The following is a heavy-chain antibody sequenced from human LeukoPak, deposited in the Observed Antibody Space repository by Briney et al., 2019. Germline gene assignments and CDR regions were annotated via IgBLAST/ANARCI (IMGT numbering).Heavy chain of an antibody. CDR2: ISSSSSYI. V-gene: IGHV3-21*01. CDR1: GFTFSSYS. CDR3: ARGRVSSGYYFDAFDI. J-gene: IGHJ3*02. Sequence: GGSLRLSCAASGFTFSSYSMNWVRQAPGKGLEWVSSISSSSSYIYYADSVKGRFTISRDNAKNSLYLQMNSLRAEDTAVYYCARGRVSSGYYFDAFDIWGQGTMVTVSS. D-gene: IGHD3-22*01.